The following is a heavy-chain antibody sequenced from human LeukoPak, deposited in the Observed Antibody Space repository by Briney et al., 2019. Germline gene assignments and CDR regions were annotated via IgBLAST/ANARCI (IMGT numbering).Heavy chain of an antibody. CDR2: IYSGGST. J-gene: IGHJ4*02. CDR3: ASGYNYGIFEY. V-gene: IGHV3-53*01. D-gene: IGHD5-18*01. Sequence: GGSLRLSCAASAFIVSSNYMSWVRQAPGKGLEWVSVIYSGGSTYYADSVKGRFTISRDNSKNTLYLQMNSLRAEDTAVYYCASGYNYGIFEYWGQGTLVTVSS. CDR1: AFIVSSNY.